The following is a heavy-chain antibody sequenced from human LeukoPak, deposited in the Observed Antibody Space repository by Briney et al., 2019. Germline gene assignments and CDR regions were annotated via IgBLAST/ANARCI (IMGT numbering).Heavy chain of an antibody. J-gene: IGHJ4*02. CDR3: ATGGKYYDFWSGLVFDY. CDR2: INHSGST. CDR1: GGSFSGYY. D-gene: IGHD3-3*01. V-gene: IGHV4-34*01. Sequence: PSETLSLTCAVYGGSFSGYYWSWIRQPPGKGLEWIGEINHSGSTNYNPSLKSRVTISVDTSKNQFSLKLSSVTAADTAVYYCATGGKYYDFWSGLVFDYWGQGTLVTVSS.